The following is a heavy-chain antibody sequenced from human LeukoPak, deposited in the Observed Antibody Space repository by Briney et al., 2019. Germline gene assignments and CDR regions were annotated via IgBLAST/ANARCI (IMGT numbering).Heavy chain of an antibody. D-gene: IGHD3-10*01. CDR2: LSASGGST. J-gene: IGHJ6*03. Sequence: PGGSLRLSCAASGSFNSYVMTWVPPAPGRGLEWVSTLSASGGSTYYADSVKGRFTISRDNAKKSLYLQMNSLRDDDTAVYFCARSPAGDAWPPAYYMDVWGKGTTVTVSS. V-gene: IGHV3-23*01. CDR3: ARSPAGDAWPPAYYMDV. CDR1: GSFNSYV.